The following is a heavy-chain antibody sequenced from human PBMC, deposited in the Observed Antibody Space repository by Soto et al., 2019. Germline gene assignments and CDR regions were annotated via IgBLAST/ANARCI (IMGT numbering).Heavy chain of an antibody. V-gene: IGHV4-34*01. CDR1: GGSFSGYY. D-gene: IGHD6-13*01. Sequence: SETLSLTCAVYGGSFSGYYWSWIRQPPGKGLEWIGEINHSGSTNYNPSLKSRVTISVDTSKNQFSLKLSSVTAADTAVYYCARGSMYSSSWYWFDPWGQGTLVTVSS. CDR2: INHSGST. J-gene: IGHJ5*02. CDR3: ARGSMYSSSWYWFDP.